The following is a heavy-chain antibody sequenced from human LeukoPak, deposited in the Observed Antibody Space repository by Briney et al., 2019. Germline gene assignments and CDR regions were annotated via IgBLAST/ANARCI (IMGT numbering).Heavy chain of an antibody. V-gene: IGHV3-48*01. CDR1: GFTFSNYG. CDR2: VGGSSRTI. CDR3: ARRPVSRTLDY. J-gene: IGHJ4*02. Sequence: GGSLRLSCAASGFTFSNYGMNWVRQAPGKGLEWVSYVGGSSRTINYADSVKGRFTISRDNSKNTLYLQMNSLTAEDTAIYYCARRPVSRTLDYWGQGTLVTVSS.